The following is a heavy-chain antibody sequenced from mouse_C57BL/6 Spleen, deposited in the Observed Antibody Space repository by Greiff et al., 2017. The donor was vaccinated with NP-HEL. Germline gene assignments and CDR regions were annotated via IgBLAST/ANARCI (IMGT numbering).Heavy chain of an antibody. J-gene: IGHJ1*03. CDR1: GYAFTNYL. V-gene: IGHV1-54*01. CDR3: ARGITTDWYFDV. Sequence: VQLQQSGAELVRPGTSVKVSCKASGYAFTNYLIEWVKQRPGQGLEWIGVINPGSGGTNYNEKFKGKATLTADKSSSTAYMQLSSLTSEDSAVYFCARGITTDWYFDVWGTGTTVTVSS. CDR2: INPGSGGT. D-gene: IGHD1-1*01.